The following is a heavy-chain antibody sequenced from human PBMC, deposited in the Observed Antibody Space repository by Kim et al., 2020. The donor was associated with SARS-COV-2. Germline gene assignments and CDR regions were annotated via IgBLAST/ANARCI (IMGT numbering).Heavy chain of an antibody. V-gene: IGHV6-1*01. D-gene: IGHD1-1*01. CDR3: AREAQETGTTDY. CDR1: GDSVSSNSAA. J-gene: IGHJ4*02. CDR2: TYYRSEWYI. Sequence: SQTLSLTCAISGDSVSSNSAAWNRIRQSPSRGLEWLGRTYYRSEWYIDYAVFVKSRIIINPDTSKNQFSLQVNSVTPEDTAVYYCAREAQETGTTDYWGQGTLVTVSS.